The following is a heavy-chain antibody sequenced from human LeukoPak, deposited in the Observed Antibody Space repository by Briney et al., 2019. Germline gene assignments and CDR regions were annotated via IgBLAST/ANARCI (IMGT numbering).Heavy chain of an antibody. CDR3: ARLSAGIAVAGTDY. D-gene: IGHD6-19*01. Sequence: SETLSLTCAVYGGSFSGYYWSWIRQPPGKGLEWIGEINHSGSTNYNPSLKSRVTISVDTSKNQFSLKLSSVTAADTAVYYCARLSAGIAVAGTDYWGQGTLVTVSS. CDR1: GGSFSGYY. J-gene: IGHJ4*02. CDR2: INHSGST. V-gene: IGHV4-34*01.